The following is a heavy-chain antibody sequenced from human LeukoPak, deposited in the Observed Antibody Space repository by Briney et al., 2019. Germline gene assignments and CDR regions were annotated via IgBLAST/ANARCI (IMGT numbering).Heavy chain of an antibody. V-gene: IGHV4-59*01. D-gene: IGHD4-17*01. Sequence: SETLSLTCTVSGGSISSYYWSWIRQPPGKGLEWIGYIYYSGSTNYNPSLKSRVTISVDTSKNQFSLKLSSVTAADTAVYYCARTINDYGDYVHEYRFDPWGQGTLVTVSS. CDR2: IYYSGST. CDR3: ARTINDYGDYVHEYRFDP. CDR1: GGSISSYY. J-gene: IGHJ5*02.